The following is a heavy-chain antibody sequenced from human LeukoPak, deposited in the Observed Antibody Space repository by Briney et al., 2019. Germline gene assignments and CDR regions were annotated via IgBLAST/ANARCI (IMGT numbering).Heavy chain of an antibody. CDR3: AREPTRYNWNDPFFDY. CDR1: GSSFTNYG. CDR2: ISAYNGNT. D-gene: IGHD1-1*01. V-gene: IGHV1-18*01. Sequence: GASVEFSRKASGSSFTNYGISWGRQAPRQGLEWMGWISAYNGNTNYAQKLKGRVTMTTDTSTSTAYMELRSLRSDDTAVYYCAREPTRYNWNDPFFDYWGQGALVTVSS. J-gene: IGHJ4*02.